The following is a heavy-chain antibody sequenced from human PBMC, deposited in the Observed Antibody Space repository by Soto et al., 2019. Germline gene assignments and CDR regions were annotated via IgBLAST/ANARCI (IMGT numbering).Heavy chain of an antibody. CDR3: ARDPWSREGYCSGGSCYYYYGMDV. CDR1: GGTFSSYA. CDR2: IIPIFGTA. V-gene: IGHV1-69*13. J-gene: IGHJ6*02. D-gene: IGHD2-15*01. Sequence: SVKVSCKXSGGTFSSYAISWVRQAPGQGLEWMGGIIPIFGTANYAQKFQGRVTITANESTSTAYMELSSLRSEDTAVYYCARDPWSREGYCSGGSCYYYYGMDVWGQGTTVTVSS.